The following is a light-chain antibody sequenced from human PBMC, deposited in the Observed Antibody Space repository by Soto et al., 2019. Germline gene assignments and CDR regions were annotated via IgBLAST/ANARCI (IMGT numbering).Light chain of an antibody. Sequence: AIPLTQSPSSLSASVGDRVTITCRASQGISSALAWYQQKPGKAPKLLIYDASSLESGVPSRFSGSGSGTDFTLTISSLQPEDFATYYCLQFNSYPRTFGQGTKLEIK. V-gene: IGKV1-13*02. CDR3: LQFNSYPRT. CDR1: QGISSA. CDR2: DAS. J-gene: IGKJ2*01.